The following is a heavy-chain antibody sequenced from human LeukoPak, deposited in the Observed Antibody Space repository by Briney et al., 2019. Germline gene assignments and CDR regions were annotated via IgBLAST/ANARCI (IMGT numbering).Heavy chain of an antibody. CDR1: GYTFTSYY. D-gene: IGHD2-8*01. CDR3: ARDSSGIVLMVYAIYFDY. V-gene: IGHV1-69*04. CDR2: IIPVLGIA. Sequence: ASVKVSCKASGYTFTSYYMHWVRQAPGQGLEWMGRIIPVLGIANYAQKFQGRVTITADKSTSTAYMELSSLRSEDTAVYYCARDSSGIVLMVYAIYFDYWGQGTLVTVSS. J-gene: IGHJ4*02.